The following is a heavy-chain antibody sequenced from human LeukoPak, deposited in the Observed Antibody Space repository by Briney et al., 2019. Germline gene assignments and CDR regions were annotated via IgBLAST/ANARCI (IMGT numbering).Heavy chain of an antibody. CDR1: GGSISSGGYS. CDR2: IYHSGST. CDR3: ASRKVDYYYGMDV. Sequence: SETLSLTCAVSGGSISSGGYSWSWIRQPPGKGLEWIGYIYHSGSTYYNPSLKSRVTISVDRSKIQFSLKLSSVTAADTAVYYCASRKVDYYYGMDVWGKGTTVTVSS. D-gene: IGHD2-15*01. J-gene: IGHJ6*04. V-gene: IGHV4-30-2*01.